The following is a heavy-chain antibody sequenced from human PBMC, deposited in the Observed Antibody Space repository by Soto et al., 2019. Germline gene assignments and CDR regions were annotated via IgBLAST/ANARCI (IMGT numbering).Heavy chain of an antibody. CDR2: IYRTGST. CDR3: ASRDPGTSVDY. V-gene: IGHV4-4*02. J-gene: IGHJ4*02. D-gene: IGHD1-7*01. Sequence: ETLAPTCAVSGGSFTSNNWWTWVRQPPGQGLEWIGEIYRTGSTNYNPSLRSRVTISLDKSENQFSLKVTSLTAADTAVYYCASRDPGTSVDYWGQGTLVTVSS. CDR1: GGSFTSNNW.